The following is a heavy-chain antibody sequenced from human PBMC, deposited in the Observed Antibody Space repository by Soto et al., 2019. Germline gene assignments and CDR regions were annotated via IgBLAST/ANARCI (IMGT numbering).Heavy chain of an antibody. J-gene: IGHJ6*02. CDR1: GFTFSIYS. CDR3: ARGNLGGFDL. D-gene: IGHD2-15*01. V-gene: IGHV3-21*05. CDR2: IMPGSSHI. Sequence: PGGSLRLSCAASGFTFSIYSMNWVRQAPGKGLEWVSYIMPGSSHIFYADSVKGRFTISRDNAKNTLYLQMNSLRAEDTAVYYCARGNLGGFDLWGQGTTVTVSS.